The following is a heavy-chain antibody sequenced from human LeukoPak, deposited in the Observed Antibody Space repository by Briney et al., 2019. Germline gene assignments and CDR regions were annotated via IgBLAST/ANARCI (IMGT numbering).Heavy chain of an antibody. D-gene: IGHD3-22*01. CDR2: ISAYNGNT. J-gene: IGHJ4*02. CDR1: GYTFTGYN. CDR3: ARDLYDSSGYYYKDY. Sequence: ASVKVSCKASGYTFTGYNIHWVRQAPGQGLEWMGWISAYNGNTNYAQKLQGRVTMTTDTSTSTAYMELRSLRSDDTAVYYCARDLYDSSGYYYKDYWGQGTLVTVSS. V-gene: IGHV1-18*04.